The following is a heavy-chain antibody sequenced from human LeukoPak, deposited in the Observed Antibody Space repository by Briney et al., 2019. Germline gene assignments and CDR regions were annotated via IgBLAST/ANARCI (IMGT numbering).Heavy chain of an antibody. CDR2: INAGNGNT. CDR1: GYTFTSYA. Sequence: GASVKVSCKASGYTFTSYAMHWVRQAPGQRLEWMGWINAGNGNTKYSQKFQGRVTITRDTSASTAYMELRSLRSDDTAVYYCARDFGSTVTKGVDYWGQGTLVTVSS. CDR3: ARDFGSTVTKGVDY. V-gene: IGHV1-3*01. J-gene: IGHJ4*02. D-gene: IGHD4-17*01.